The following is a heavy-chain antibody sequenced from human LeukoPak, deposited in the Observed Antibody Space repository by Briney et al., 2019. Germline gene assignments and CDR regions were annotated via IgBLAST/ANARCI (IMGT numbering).Heavy chain of an antibody. V-gene: IGHV1-18*01. D-gene: IGHD2-21*02. J-gene: IGHJ6*03. Sequence: GASVKVSCKASGYSFSSYGINWVRQAPGQGLEGMGWFSAYNGDTEYAQNLKGRVTMTTDTSTSTAYMELRSLSSDDTAVYYCARAGGYYSRRGTDYMDVWGKGTTVTVSS. CDR2: FSAYNGDT. CDR3: ARAGGYYSRRGTDYMDV. CDR1: GYSFSSYG.